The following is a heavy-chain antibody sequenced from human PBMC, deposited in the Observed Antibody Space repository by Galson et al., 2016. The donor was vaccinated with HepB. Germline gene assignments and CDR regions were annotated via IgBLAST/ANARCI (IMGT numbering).Heavy chain of an antibody. J-gene: IGHJ3*02. Sequence: SLRLSCTASGFTFSKYWMSWVRQAPGKGLGWVANIDQDGSEKYYVDSVKGRVTISRDKAKNALYLQMNSLGAEDTAVYSCARDNTRRENSGYHAFDIWGQGTMVTVSS. D-gene: IGHD3-22*01. CDR1: GFTFSKYW. V-gene: IGHV3-7*05. CDR3: ARDNTRRENSGYHAFDI. CDR2: IDQDGSEK.